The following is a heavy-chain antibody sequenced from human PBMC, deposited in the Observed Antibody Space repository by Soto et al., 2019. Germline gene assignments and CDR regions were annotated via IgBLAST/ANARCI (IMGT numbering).Heavy chain of an antibody. CDR3: AKDSSITMVRGVITYYYYGMDV. Sequence: PGGSLRLSCAASGFTFSNYAMSWVRQAPGKGLERVSAISGSGGSTYYADSVKGRFTISRDNSKNTLYLQMNSLRAEDTAVYYCAKDSSITMVRGVITYYYYGMDVWGQGTTVTVSS. CDR1: GFTFSNYA. J-gene: IGHJ6*02. CDR2: ISGSGGST. D-gene: IGHD3-10*01. V-gene: IGHV3-23*01.